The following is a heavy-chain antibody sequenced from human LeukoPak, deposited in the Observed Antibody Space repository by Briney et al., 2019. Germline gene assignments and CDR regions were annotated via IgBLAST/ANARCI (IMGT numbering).Heavy chain of an antibody. CDR3: ARARYDSSGYYYYYYGMDV. D-gene: IGHD3-22*01. J-gene: IGHJ6*02. Sequence: GGSLRFSCAASGFTVSSNYMSWVRQAPGKGLEWVSVIYSGGSTYYADSVKGRFTISRDNSKNTLYLQMNSLRAEDTAVYYCARARYDSSGYYYYYYGMDVWGQGTTVTVSS. CDR1: GFTVSSNY. V-gene: IGHV3-66*02. CDR2: IYSGGST.